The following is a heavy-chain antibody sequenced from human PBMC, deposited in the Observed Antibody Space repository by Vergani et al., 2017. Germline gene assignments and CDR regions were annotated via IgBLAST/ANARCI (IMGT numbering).Heavy chain of an antibody. Sequence: QLQLQESGPGLVKPSETLSLTCTVSGGSISSSSYYWGWIRQPPGKGLEWIGSIYYSGSTYYNPSLKSRVTISVDTSKNQFSLKLSSVTAADTAVYYCARDGTLGHGMDVWGQGTTVTVSS. CDR3: ARDGTLGHGMDV. J-gene: IGHJ6*02. D-gene: IGHD1-26*01. CDR1: GGSISSSSYY. CDR2: IYYSGST. V-gene: IGHV4-39*07.